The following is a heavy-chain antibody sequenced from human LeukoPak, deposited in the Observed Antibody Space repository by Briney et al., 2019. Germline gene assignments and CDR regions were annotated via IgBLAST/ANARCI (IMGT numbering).Heavy chain of an antibody. J-gene: IGHJ4*02. CDR2: ISGSGGST. D-gene: IGHD6-13*01. Sequence: GGSLRLSCAASGFTFSSYAMSWVRQAPGKGLEWVSAISGSGGSTYYADSVKGRFTISRDNSKNTLYLQMNSLRAEDMAVYYCAKDGSSTSYFDYWGQRTLVTVSS. CDR3: AKDGSSTSYFDY. V-gene: IGHV3-23*01. CDR1: GFTFSSYA.